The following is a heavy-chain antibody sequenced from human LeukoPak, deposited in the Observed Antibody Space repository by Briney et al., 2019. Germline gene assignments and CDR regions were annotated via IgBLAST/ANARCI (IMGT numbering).Heavy chain of an antibody. CDR2: ISSSSSYI. D-gene: IGHD6-13*01. J-gene: IGHJ4*02. CDR3: ARGSQQLVFERASYFDY. V-gene: IGHV3-21*01. CDR1: GFTFSSYS. Sequence: PGGSLRLSCAASGFTFSSYSMNWVRQAPGKGLEWVSSISSSSSYIYYADSVKGRFTISRDNAKNSLYLQMNSLRAEDTAVYYCARGSQQLVFERASYFDYWGQGTLVTVSS.